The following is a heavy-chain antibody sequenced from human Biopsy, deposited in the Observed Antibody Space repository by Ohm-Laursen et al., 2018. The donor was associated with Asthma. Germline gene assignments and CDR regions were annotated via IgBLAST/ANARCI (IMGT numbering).Heavy chain of an antibody. V-gene: IGHV3-23*03. CDR3: AKGDSSGWSHYYFDY. CDR2: IYSGGTS. J-gene: IGHJ4*02. D-gene: IGHD6-19*01. Sequence: SLRLSCAASGFTFRSYAMHWVRQAPGKGLEWVSVIYSGGTSDTADSVRGRFTISRDFYKNTLYLQMDSLRAEDTAVYYCAKGDSSGWSHYYFDYWGQGTLVTVSP. CDR1: GFTFRSYA.